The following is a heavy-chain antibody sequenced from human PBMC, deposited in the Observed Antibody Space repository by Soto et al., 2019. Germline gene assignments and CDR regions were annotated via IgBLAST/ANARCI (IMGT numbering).Heavy chain of an antibody. V-gene: IGHV4-4*02. CDR1: GGSISCSNC. D-gene: IGHD3-3*01. CDR3: ARRSYYDFWSGYTDYYYGMDV. CDR2: IYQSGST. Sequence: SETLSLTCAVSGGSISCSNCWSWVRPPPGTERERIGEIYQSGSTNYNPSPRRRVSISLDKSKNQFSLKLSSVTAADTAVYYCARRSYYDFWSGYTDYYYGMDVWGQGTTVTVSS. J-gene: IGHJ6*02.